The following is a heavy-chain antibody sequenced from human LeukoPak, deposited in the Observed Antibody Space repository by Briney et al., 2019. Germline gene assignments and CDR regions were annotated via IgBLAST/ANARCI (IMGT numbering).Heavy chain of an antibody. Sequence: SETLSLTCSVSGASINSHYWTWIRQPAGKGLEWLGRGYISGSTNYSPSLKSRVPMSVDTSKNQFSLYLIFVTAADTAVYYCARALNPLPGTYYFDYWGQGILVTVSS. J-gene: IGHJ4*02. CDR3: ARALNPLPGTYYFDY. CDR1: GASINSHY. D-gene: IGHD2-15*01. V-gene: IGHV4-4*07. CDR2: GYISGST.